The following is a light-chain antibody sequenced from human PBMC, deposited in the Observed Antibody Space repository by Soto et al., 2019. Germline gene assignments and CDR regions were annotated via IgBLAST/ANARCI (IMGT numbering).Light chain of an antibody. CDR2: DVS. J-gene: IGKJ5*01. V-gene: IGKV1-13*02. CDR3: QQFNSYPIT. Sequence: AIQLTQSPSSLSASVGDRVTITCRASQDIRGALAWYQQKPGIAPKILIYDVSTLESGVPSRFSGSSSGTDFTLTISSLQPVDFATYYCQQFNSYPITFGQGTRLEIK. CDR1: QDIRGA.